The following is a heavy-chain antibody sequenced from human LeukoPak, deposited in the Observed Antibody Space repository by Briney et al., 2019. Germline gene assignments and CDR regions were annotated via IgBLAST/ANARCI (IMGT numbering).Heavy chain of an antibody. CDR2: IRFDGSNG. CDR1: GFIFSSYD. V-gene: IGHV3-30*02. J-gene: IGHJ4*02. D-gene: IGHD6-6*01. Sequence: PGGSLRLSCVASGFIFSSYDMHWVRQAPGKGLEWVALIRFDGSNGYYTDSVKGRFTISRDNSKNTLYLHMSSLRTEDTAVYYCAKEGGSSSSAVYYWGQGTLVTVSS. CDR3: AKEGGSSSSAVYY.